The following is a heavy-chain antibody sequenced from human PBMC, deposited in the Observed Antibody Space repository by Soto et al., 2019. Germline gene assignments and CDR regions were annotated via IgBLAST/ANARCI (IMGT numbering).Heavy chain of an antibody. CDR2: ISWNSGDI. V-gene: IGHV3-9*01. J-gene: IGHJ4*02. CDR1: GFSFDDYC. D-gene: IGHD5-18*01. CDR3: ATDNDLDRAGPFAY. Sequence: EVQLVESGGGSVQPGRSLRLSCAASGFSFDDYCMHLVRQGPGKGLEWVSGISWNSGDIYYAESVKGRFTISRDNAKRSLYLQMNSLRTEDTAVYYCATDNDLDRAGPFAYWGQGILVTVTA.